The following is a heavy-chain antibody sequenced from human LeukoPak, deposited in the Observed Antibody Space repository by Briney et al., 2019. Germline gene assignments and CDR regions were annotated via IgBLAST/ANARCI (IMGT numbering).Heavy chain of an antibody. J-gene: IGHJ3*02. CDR3: AREGLYCSGGSCYSNAFDI. D-gene: IGHD2-15*01. Sequence: ASVKVSCKASGYTFTSYAMHWVRQAPGQRLEWMGWINAGNGNTKYSQKFQGRVTITRDTSASTAYMELSSLRSEDTAVYYRAREGLYCSGGSCYSNAFDIWGQGTMVTVSS. CDR1: GYTFTSYA. CDR2: INAGNGNT. V-gene: IGHV1-3*01.